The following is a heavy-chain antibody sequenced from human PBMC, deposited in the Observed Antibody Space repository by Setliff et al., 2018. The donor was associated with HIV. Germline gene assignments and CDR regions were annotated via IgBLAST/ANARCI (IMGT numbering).Heavy chain of an antibody. V-gene: IGHV1-18*01. Sequence: ALVKVSCKASGYTFTTYGISWVRQAPGHGLEWMGWISPNFGHTNYAQNFLGRVTMTIDTSTSRAYMELRSLRSDDTAMYFCARLGSGWSDSYYYAMDIWGQGTTVTVSS. CDR2: ISPNFGHT. CDR1: GYTFTTYG. J-gene: IGHJ6*02. CDR3: ARLGSGWSDSYYYAMDI. D-gene: IGHD6-19*01.